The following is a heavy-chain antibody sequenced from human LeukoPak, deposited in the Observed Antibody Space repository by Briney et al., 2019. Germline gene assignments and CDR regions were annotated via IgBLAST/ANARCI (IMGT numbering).Heavy chain of an antibody. D-gene: IGHD3/OR15-3a*01. CDR3: AKAPTWAGFYEGDWYFDL. CDR1: GFTFSSYG. Sequence: PGRSLRLSCAASGFTFSSYGMRWVRQAPGKGLEWVAVISYDGSNKYYADSVKGRFTISRDNSKNTLYLQMYSLRAEDTAVYYCAKAPTWAGFYEGDWYFDLWGRGTLVTVSS. CDR2: ISYDGSNK. J-gene: IGHJ2*01. V-gene: IGHV3-30*18.